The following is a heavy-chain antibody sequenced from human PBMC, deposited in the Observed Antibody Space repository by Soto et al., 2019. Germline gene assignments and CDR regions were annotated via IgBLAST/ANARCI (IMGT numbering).Heavy chain of an antibody. CDR1: GFTFSTYS. D-gene: IGHD5-18*01. CDR3: ARVRSYSYGQGYGMDV. J-gene: IGHJ6*02. Sequence: LRLSCAASGFTFSTYSMNWVRQAPGKGLEWVSSISSSSGYIYYADSVKGRFTISRDDAKNSLSLQMNSLRAEDTAVYYCARVRSYSYGQGYGMDVWGQGTTVTVSS. CDR2: ISSSSGYI. V-gene: IGHV3-21*01.